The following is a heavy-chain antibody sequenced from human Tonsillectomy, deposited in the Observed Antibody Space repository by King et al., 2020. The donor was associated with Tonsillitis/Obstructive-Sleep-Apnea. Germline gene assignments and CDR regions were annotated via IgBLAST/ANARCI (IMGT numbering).Heavy chain of an antibody. V-gene: IGHV4-34*01. CDR1: GGSFSGYY. J-gene: IGHJ4*02. CDR2: INHSGST. D-gene: IGHD2-2*01. Sequence: VQLQQWGAGLLKPSETLSLTCAVYGGSFSGYYWSWIRQPPGKRLEWIGEINHSGSTNYNPSLKSRVTISVGTSKNQFSLKLSSVTAADTAVYYCARGMVYGGIVVVPAAPYFDYWGQGTLVTVSS. CDR3: ARGMVYGGIVVVPAAPYFDY.